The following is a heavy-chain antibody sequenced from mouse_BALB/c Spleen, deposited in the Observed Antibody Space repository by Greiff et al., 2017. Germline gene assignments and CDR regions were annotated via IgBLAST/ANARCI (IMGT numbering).Heavy chain of an antibody. J-gene: IGHJ4*01. Sequence: QVQLKESGAELMKPGASVKISCKATGYTFSSYWIEWVKQRPGHGLEWIGEILPGSGSTNYNEKFKGKATFTADTSSNTAYMQLSSLTSEDSAVYYCATGTTATFYAMDYWGQGTSGTVSS. V-gene: IGHV1-9*01. CDR3: ATGTTATFYAMDY. CDR2: ILPGSGST. D-gene: IGHD1-2*01. CDR1: GYTFSSYW.